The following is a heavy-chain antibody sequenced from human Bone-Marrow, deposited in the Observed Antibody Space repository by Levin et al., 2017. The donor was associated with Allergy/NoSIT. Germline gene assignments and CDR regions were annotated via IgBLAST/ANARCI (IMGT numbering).Heavy chain of an antibody. V-gene: IGHV4-4*02. J-gene: IGHJ5*02. CDR1: GGSISSSNW. Sequence: SQTLSLTCAVSGGSISSSNWWSWVRQPPGKGLEWIGEIYHSGSTNYNPSLKSRVTISVDKSKNQFSLKLSSVTAADTAVYYCARCYDYIWGSYCTWFDPWGQGTLVTVSS. D-gene: IGHD3-16*01. CDR3: ARCYDYIWGSYCTWFDP. CDR2: IYHSGST.